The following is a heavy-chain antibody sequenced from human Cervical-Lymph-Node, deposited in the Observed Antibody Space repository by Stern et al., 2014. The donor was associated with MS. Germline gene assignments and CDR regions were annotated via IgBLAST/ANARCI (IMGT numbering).Heavy chain of an antibody. CDR3: TRDTYGPEDY. CDR1: GFTFRNYW. CDR2: IKSDGTTI. V-gene: IGHV3-74*03. Sequence: EVQLVESGGGLVQPGGSLRLSCVASGFTFRNYWIPWVRQAPGKGLGGVARIKSDGTTITHADSVKGRFTISRDNAKNTLYLQMNSLRVEDTAVYYCTRDTYGPEDYWGQGTSVTVSS. J-gene: IGHJ4*02. D-gene: IGHD3-10*01.